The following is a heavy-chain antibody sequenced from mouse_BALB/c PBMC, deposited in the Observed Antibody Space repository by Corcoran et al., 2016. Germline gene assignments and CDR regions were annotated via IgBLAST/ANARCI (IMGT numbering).Heavy chain of an antibody. CDR3: ARTLLYYVSSYWYFDV. CDR1: GYSITSGYY. V-gene: IGHV3-6*02. CDR2: ISYDGSN. Sequence: DVQLQESGPGLVKPSQSLSLTCSVTGYSITSGYYWNWIRQFQGNKLEWMSYISYDGSNNCNPSLKNRISITRDPSKNQFFLKLNSVTTEHTATYYCARTLLYYVSSYWYFDVWGAGTTVTVSS. D-gene: IGHD1-1*01. J-gene: IGHJ1*01.